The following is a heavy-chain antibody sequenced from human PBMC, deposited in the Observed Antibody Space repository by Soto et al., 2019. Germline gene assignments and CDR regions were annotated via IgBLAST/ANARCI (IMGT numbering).Heavy chain of an antibody. J-gene: IGHJ6*02. CDR3: ARMDMYTTMGTLDV. CDR2: ISAHNGNT. V-gene: IGHV1-18*04. Sequence: ASVKVSCKASGYTFNSYGISWVRQAPGQGLGWMGWISAHNGNTNYAEKLQDRVTMTTDTSTSTAYMELRSLRSDDTAVYYCARMDMYTTMGTLDVWGLGTTVTVSS. CDR1: GYTFNSYG. D-gene: IGHD5-18*01.